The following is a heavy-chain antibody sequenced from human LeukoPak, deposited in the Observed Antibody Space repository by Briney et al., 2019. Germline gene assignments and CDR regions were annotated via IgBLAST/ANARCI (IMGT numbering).Heavy chain of an antibody. CDR2: ITSSGGST. V-gene: IGHV3-23*01. Sequence: GGSLRLSCAASEFTFSSYAMSWVRQAPGKGLEWVSTITSSGGSTYYADSVKGRFTISRDNSKNTLYLQMNSLRAGDTAVYYCARPHTGFDSWGQGTLVTVSS. J-gene: IGHJ4*02. CDR1: EFTFSSYA. CDR3: ARPHTGFDS.